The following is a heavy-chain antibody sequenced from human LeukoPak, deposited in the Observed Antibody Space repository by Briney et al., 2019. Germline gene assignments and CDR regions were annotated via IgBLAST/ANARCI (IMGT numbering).Heavy chain of an antibody. CDR1: GFTFTRYA. D-gene: IGHD6-13*01. CDR3: ARVGVSSSWLGHLENWFGP. CDR2: ISSSGSTI. J-gene: IGHJ5*02. Sequence: PGGSLRLSCIASGFTFTRYAMHWVRQAPGKGLEWVSYISSSGSTIYYADSVKGRFTISRDNAKNSLYLQMNSLRAEDTAVYYCARVGVSSSWLGHLENWFGPWGQGTLVTVSS. V-gene: IGHV3-48*01.